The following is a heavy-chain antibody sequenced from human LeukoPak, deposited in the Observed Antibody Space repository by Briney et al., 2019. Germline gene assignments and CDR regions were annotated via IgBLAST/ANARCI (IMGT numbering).Heavy chain of an antibody. CDR1: GYTITSYY. V-gene: IGHV1-46*01. CDR2: INPSGGST. CDR3: AREGFPPKISDFWSGLGPYYYYGMDV. J-gene: IGHJ6*02. Sequence: ASVKVSCKASGYTITSYYMHWVRQAPGQGLEWMGIINPSGGSTSYTQKFQGRVTMTRDTSTSTVYMELSSLRSEDTAVYYCAREGFPPKISDFWSGLGPYYYYGMDVWGPGTTVTVSS. D-gene: IGHD3-3*01.